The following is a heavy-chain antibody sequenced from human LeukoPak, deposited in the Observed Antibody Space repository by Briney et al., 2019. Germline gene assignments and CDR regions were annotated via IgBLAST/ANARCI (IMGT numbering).Heavy chain of an antibody. CDR1: GGTFSSYA. Sequence: ASVKVSCKASGGTFSSYAISWVRQAPGQGLEWMGRIIPILGIANYAQKFQGRVTITADKSTSTAYMELSSLRSEDTAVYYCARDQQLVVFYYFDYWGQGTLVTVSS. J-gene: IGHJ4*02. CDR3: ARDQQLVVFYYFDY. CDR2: IIPILGIA. V-gene: IGHV1-69*04. D-gene: IGHD6-6*01.